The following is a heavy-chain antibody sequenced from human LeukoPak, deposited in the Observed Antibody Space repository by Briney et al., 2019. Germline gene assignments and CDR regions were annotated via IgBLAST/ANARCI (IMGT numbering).Heavy chain of an antibody. J-gene: IGHJ4*02. Sequence: PGGSLRLSCAASGFTFDDYAMRWARQAPGKGLEWVSGISWNSGSIGYADSVKGRFTISRDNAKNSLYLQMNSLRAEDTAVYYCARAIQLWLGNDYWGQGTLVTVSS. CDR1: GFTFDDYA. CDR3: ARAIQLWLGNDY. V-gene: IGHV3-9*01. D-gene: IGHD5-18*01. CDR2: ISWNSGSI.